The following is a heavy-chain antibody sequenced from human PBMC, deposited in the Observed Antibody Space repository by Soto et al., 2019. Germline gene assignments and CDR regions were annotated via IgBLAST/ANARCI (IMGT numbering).Heavy chain of an antibody. CDR1: AFTFSSYA. Sequence: GGSLRLSCAASAFTFSSYAMSWVRQAPGKGLEWVSAISGSGGSTYYADSVKGRLTISRDNSKNTLYLQMNSLRAEDTAVYYCAILRFLEWLFFNYYYYGMDVWGQGTTVTVSS. CDR3: AILRFLEWLFFNYYYYGMDV. D-gene: IGHD3-3*01. V-gene: IGHV3-23*01. CDR2: ISGSGGST. J-gene: IGHJ6*02.